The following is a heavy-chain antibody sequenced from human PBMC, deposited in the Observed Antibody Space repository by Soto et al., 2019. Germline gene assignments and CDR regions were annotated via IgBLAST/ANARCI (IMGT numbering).Heavy chain of an antibody. CDR2: IHYSGDS. CDR3: ARDVNDSSGSQGFDY. D-gene: IGHD3-22*01. V-gene: IGHV4-31*03. J-gene: IGHJ4*02. Sequence: PSETLSLTCTVIGDSVSSNNYCWSWIRQRPGKGLEWIGYIHYSGDSYDNPSLTSRITMSMDVSKNQFSLNLRSVTAADTAIYYCARDVNDSSGSQGFDYWGQGTLVTVSS. CDR1: GDSVSSNNYC.